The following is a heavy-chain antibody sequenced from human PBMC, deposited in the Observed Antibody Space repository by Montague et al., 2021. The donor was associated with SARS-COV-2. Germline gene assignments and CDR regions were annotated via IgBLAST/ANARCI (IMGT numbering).Heavy chain of an antibody. CDR2: IYYSGST. CDR1: GGSISSYY. CDR3: ASMVRAQVYYSDY. Sequence: SETLSLTCTVSGGSISSYYWSWIRQPPGKGLEWIGYIYYSGSTNYNPSLKSPVTISVDTSKNQFSLKLSSVTAADTAVYYCASMVRAQVYYSDYWGQGTLVTVSS. D-gene: IGHD3-10*01. V-gene: IGHV4-59*13. J-gene: IGHJ4*02.